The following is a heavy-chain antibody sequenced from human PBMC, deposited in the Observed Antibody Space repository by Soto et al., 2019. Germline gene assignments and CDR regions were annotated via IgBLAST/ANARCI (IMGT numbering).Heavy chain of an antibody. D-gene: IGHD3-9*01. CDR1: GGSIFSSHW. CDR2: ISHSGTS. CDR3: ARVVLTITRGAFDA. V-gene: IGHV4-4*02. Sequence: QVQLQESGPGLVKPSGTLSLTCAVSGGSIFSSHWWTWVRQSPGKGLEYIGEISHSGTSNSNPSLKSRVTLSVVKSKNHFSLTLTSVTAADTAVYYCARVVLTITRGAFDAWGQGTLVIVSS. J-gene: IGHJ3*01.